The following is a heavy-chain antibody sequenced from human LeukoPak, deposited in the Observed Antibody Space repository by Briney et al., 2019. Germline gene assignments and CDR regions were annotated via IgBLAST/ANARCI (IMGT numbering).Heavy chain of an antibody. J-gene: IGHJ4*02. CDR1: GFIFGDFA. Sequence: GGSLRLSCAASGFIFGDFAMDWVRQAPGKGLEWVSGIEGGGHSTHYADSVKGRFTISRDNSRNKLYLQMEGLRAEDTAIYYCAKDTYSSPYSFDNRGQGALVIVSS. CDR2: IEGGGHST. D-gene: IGHD2-15*01. CDR3: AKDTYSSPYSFDN. V-gene: IGHV3-23*01.